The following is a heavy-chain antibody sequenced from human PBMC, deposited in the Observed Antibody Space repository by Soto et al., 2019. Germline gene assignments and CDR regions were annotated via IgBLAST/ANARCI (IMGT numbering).Heavy chain of an antibody. V-gene: IGHV1-69*01. CDR1: AGTFSSYA. Sequence: QVQLVKSGAEVKKPGSSVKVSCKASAGTFSSYAISWVRQAPGQGLERLGGIIPIFGTANYAQKFQGRVTLASDESTSTADMEVSSLRSVDTAVYYCARDLGRGWCGDTTYYFDYWCQGTLVTVSS. D-gene: IGHD3-10*01. CDR2: IIPIFGTA. CDR3: ARDLGRGWCGDTTYYFDY. J-gene: IGHJ4*02.